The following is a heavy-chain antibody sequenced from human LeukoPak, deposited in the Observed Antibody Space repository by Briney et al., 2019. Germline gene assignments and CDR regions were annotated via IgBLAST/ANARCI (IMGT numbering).Heavy chain of an antibody. CDR1: GGSISSYY. CDR3: ARTPYTSSSFWFDP. Sequence: SETLSLACTVSGGSISSYYWSWIRQPPGKGLEWIGYIYYSGSTNHNPSLKSRVTISVDTSKNQFSLKLSSVTAADTAVCYCARTPYTSSSFWFDPWGQGTLVTVSS. J-gene: IGHJ5*02. D-gene: IGHD6-6*01. CDR2: IYYSGST. V-gene: IGHV4-59*01.